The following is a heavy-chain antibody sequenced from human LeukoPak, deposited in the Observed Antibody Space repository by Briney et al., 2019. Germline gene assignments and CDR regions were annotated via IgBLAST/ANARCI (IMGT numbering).Heavy chain of an antibody. Sequence: GGSLRLSCAASGFTVSSNYMSWVRQAPGKGLEWVSVIYSGGSTYCADSVKGRFTISRDNSKNTLYLQMNSLRAEDTAVYYCAGSLVKRFVGNGMDVWGQGTTVTVSS. J-gene: IGHJ6*02. V-gene: IGHV3-53*01. CDR3: AGSLVKRFVGNGMDV. CDR1: GFTVSSNY. D-gene: IGHD6-13*01. CDR2: IYSGGST.